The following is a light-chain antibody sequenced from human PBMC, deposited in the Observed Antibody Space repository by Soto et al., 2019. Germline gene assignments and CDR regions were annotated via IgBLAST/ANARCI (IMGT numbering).Light chain of an antibody. Sequence: EIVMTQSPATLSVSPGERATLSCRASQSVSSNLAWYQQKPGQAPRLLIYGASTRATGIPARFSGSGSVTEFTLTISSLQSEDFAVYYCQQYRTWTFGQGTKVEIK. CDR1: QSVSSN. J-gene: IGKJ1*01. V-gene: IGKV3-15*01. CDR2: GAS. CDR3: QQYRTWT.